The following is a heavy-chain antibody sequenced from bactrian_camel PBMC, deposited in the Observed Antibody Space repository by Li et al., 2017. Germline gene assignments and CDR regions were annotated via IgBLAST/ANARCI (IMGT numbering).Heavy chain of an antibody. D-gene: IGHD3*01. V-gene: IGHV3S53*01. J-gene: IGHJ4*01. CDR1: GWPYTAAC. CDR3: AAVCMRPLMTGLRALGAFYKY. CDR2: IDSAGYT. Sequence: VQLVESGGGSVQTGGSLKLSCVVSGWPYTAACLGWFRQAPGKEREGVAVIDSAGYTSYEDSVKGRFTISQDYAKNTLYLQMNSLTPDDTAMYYCAAVCMRPLMTGLRALGAFYKYWGQGTQVTVS.